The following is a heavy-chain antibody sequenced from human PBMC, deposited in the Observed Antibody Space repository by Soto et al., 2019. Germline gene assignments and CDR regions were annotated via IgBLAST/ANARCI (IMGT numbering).Heavy chain of an antibody. V-gene: IGHV3-33*01. J-gene: IGHJ4*02. CDR1: GFTFSSYG. D-gene: IGHD6-19*01. Sequence: GGSLRLSCAASGFTFSSYGMHWVRQAPGKGLEWVANIWFDGSNKNYADSVKGRFTISRDNSKNTLFLQVNSLRAEDTAIYYSARAAYTSGYYYLDHWGQGTPVTVSS. CDR3: ARAAYTSGYYYLDH. CDR2: IWFDGSNK.